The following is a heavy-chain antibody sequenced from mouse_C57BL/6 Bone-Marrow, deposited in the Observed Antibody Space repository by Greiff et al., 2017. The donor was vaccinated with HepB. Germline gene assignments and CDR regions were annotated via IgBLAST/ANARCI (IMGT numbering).Heavy chain of an antibody. CDR3: AREPGGPYAMDY. Sequence: EVQGVESGGGLVKPGGSLKLSCAASGFTFSSYAMSWVRQTPEKRLEWVATISDGGSYTYYPDNVKGRFTISRDNAKNNLYLQMSHLKSEDTAMYYCAREPGGPYAMDYWGQGTSVTVSS. V-gene: IGHV5-4*01. J-gene: IGHJ4*01. CDR1: GFTFSSYA. CDR2: ISDGGSYT.